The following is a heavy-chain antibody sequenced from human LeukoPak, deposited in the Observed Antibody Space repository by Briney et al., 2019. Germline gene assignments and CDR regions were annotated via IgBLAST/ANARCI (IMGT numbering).Heavy chain of an antibody. CDR1: GGTFSSYA. D-gene: IGHD3-10*01. Sequence: SVKVSCKASGGTFSSYAISWVRQAPGQGLEWMGRIIPIFGTANYAQKFQGRVTITTDESTGTAYMELSSLRSEDTAVYYCARDPSGLLWFGAFQNWFDPWGQGTLVTVSS. J-gene: IGHJ5*02. CDR3: ARDPSGLLWFGAFQNWFDP. V-gene: IGHV1-69*05. CDR2: IIPIFGTA.